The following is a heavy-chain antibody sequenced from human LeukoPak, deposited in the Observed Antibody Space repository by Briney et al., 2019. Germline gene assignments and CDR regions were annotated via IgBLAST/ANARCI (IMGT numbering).Heavy chain of an antibody. J-gene: IGHJ6*04. V-gene: IGHV3-48*01. CDR1: GFTFSSYS. CDR3: ARPRPCSATNCSGYMDV. CDR2: ISRSSSTI. Sequence: GGSLRLSCAASGFTFSSYSMNWVRQAPGKGLERVSYISRSSSTIHYADSVKGRFTISRDNAKNSLYLQMNSLRAEDTAVYYCARPRPCSATNCSGYMDVWGRGTTVIVSS. D-gene: IGHD2-21*01.